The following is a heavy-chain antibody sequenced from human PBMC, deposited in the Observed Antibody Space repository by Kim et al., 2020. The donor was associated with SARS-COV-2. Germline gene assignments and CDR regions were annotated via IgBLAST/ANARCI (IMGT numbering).Heavy chain of an antibody. CDR2: ISSSGSTT. V-gene: IGHV3-48*03. D-gene: IGHD6-13*01. CDR3: ARGAAADDYYNCGMDV. J-gene: IGHJ6*02. Sequence: GGSLRLSCAASGLTFSSYAMNWVRQAPGKGLEWVSYISSSGSTTYYADSVKGRFTISRDNAKNTLYLQMNSLRAEDTAVYYCARGAAADDYYNCGMDVWGQGTPVTVSS. CDR1: GLTFSSYA.